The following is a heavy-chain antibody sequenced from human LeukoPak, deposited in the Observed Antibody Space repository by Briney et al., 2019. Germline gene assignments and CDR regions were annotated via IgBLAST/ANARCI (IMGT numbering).Heavy chain of an antibody. CDR1: GYTFTSYG. J-gene: IGHJ5*02. Sequence: RRASVKVSCKASGYTFTSYGISWVRQAPGQGLEWMGWISAYNGNTNYAQKLQGRVTMTTDTSTSTAYMEPRSLGSDDTAVYYCARDGITMVRGVINNWFDPWGQGTLVTVSS. CDR3: ARDGITMVRGVINNWFDP. V-gene: IGHV1-18*04. CDR2: ISAYNGNT. D-gene: IGHD3-10*01.